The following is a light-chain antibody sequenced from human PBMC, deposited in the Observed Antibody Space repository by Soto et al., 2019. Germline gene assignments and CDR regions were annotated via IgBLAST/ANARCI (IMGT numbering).Light chain of an antibody. CDR2: EVN. J-gene: IGLJ1*01. Sequence: QSALTQPPSASGSPGQSVTISCTGTSSDVGGYKYVSWYQQHPGKAPKLMIFEVNKRPSGVPDRFSGSKSGNTDSLTVSGRQAEDEADYYGSSYAGINNLGVFGTGTKLTVL. V-gene: IGLV2-8*01. CDR3: SSYAGINNLGV. CDR1: SSDVGGYKY.